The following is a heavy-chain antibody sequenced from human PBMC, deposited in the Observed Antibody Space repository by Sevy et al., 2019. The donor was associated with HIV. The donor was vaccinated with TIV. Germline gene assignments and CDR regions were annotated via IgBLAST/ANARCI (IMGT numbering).Heavy chain of an antibody. J-gene: IGHJ6*02. CDR2: ISGSGGST. Sequence: GGSLRLSCAVSGFTFSTSAMSWVRQAPGKGLEWVSSISGSGGSTYDGDSVKGRFTIPRDNWKNTVYLQMNGLRAEDSAVYYCARVPHPAAMQTFYYFGMDVWGQGTTVTVSS. V-gene: IGHV3-23*01. CDR3: ARVPHPAAMQTFYYFGMDV. CDR1: GFTFSTSA. D-gene: IGHD2-2*01.